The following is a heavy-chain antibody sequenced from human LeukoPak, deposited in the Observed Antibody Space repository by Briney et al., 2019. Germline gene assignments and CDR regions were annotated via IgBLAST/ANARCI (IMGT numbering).Heavy chain of an antibody. V-gene: IGHV3-21*01. Sequence: GGSLRLSCAASGFTFSSYSMNWVRQAPGKGLEWVSSISSSSSYIYYADSVKGRFTISRDNSKNTLFLQMNSLRPEDTAMYYCAKDPYSGADYWGQGTLVTVSS. CDR1: GFTFSSYS. D-gene: IGHD2-21*01. CDR2: ISSSSSYI. J-gene: IGHJ4*02. CDR3: AKDPYSGADY.